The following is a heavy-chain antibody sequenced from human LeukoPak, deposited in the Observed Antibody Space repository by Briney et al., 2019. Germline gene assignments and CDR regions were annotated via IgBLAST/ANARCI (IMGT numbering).Heavy chain of an antibody. J-gene: IGHJ6*03. V-gene: IGHV3-53*01. CDR1: GFTFSSYW. D-gene: IGHD2-2*01. CDR3: AREASDIVVVPAAKMHYYYYMDV. CDR2: IYSGGST. Sequence: PGGSLRLSCAASGFTFSSYWMHWVRQAPGKGLVWVSVIYSGGSTYYADSVKGRFTISRDNSKNTLYLQMNSLRAEDTAVYYCAREASDIVVVPAAKMHYYYYMDVWGKGTTVTISS.